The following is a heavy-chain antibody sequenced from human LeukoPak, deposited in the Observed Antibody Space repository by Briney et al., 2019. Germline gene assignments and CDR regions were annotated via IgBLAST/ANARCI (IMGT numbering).Heavy chain of an antibody. CDR2: IYYSGST. V-gene: IGHV4-61*01. Sequence: SETLSLTCTVSGYSITNGYYWSWIRQPPGKGLEWIGYIYYSGSTNYNPSLKSRVTISVDTSKNQFSLKLSSVAAADTAVYYCARALGLGYDSSGYYISDYFDYWGQGTLVTVSS. CDR3: ARALGLGYDSSGYYISDYFDY. J-gene: IGHJ4*02. CDR1: GYSITNGYY. D-gene: IGHD3-22*01.